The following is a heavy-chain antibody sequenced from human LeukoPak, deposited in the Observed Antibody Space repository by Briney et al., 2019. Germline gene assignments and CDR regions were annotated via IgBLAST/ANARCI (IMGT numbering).Heavy chain of an antibody. Sequence: KPSETLSLTCAAYGGSFSGYYWSWIRQPPGKGLEWIGEINHSGSTNYNPSLKSRVTISVDTSKNQFSLKLSSVTAADTAVYYCARGGRAWIPLWLDWYFDLWGRGTLVTVSS. D-gene: IGHD5-18*01. V-gene: IGHV4-34*01. CDR1: GGSFSGYY. CDR2: INHSGST. CDR3: ARGGRAWIPLWLDWYFDL. J-gene: IGHJ2*01.